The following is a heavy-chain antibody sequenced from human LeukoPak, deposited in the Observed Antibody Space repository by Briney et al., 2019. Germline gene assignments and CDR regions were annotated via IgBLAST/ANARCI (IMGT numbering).Heavy chain of an antibody. CDR2: ISGDGGST. D-gene: IGHD2-15*01. V-gene: IGHV3-43*02. Sequence: RGSLRLSCAASGFTFDDYAMNWVRQAPGKGLEWVSLISGDGGSTYYADSVKGRFTISRDNSKNSLYLQMNSLRTEDTALYYCARDIRYCSGGSCYYAGFAFDIWGQGTMVTVSS. J-gene: IGHJ3*02. CDR1: GFTFDDYA. CDR3: ARDIRYCSGGSCYYAGFAFDI.